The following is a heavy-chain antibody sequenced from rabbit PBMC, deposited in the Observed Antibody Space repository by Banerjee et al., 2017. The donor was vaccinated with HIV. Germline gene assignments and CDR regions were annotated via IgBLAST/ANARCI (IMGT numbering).Heavy chain of an antibody. CDR3: ARTDADNSAYGYGLNL. Sequence: QSLEESGGDLVKPGASLTLTCKASGFSFSTSKDMCWVRQAPGKGLEWIACIAGGGSGSTYYVSWAKGRFTISETSSTTVTLQMTSLTAADTATYFCARTDADNSAYGYGLNLWGPGTLVTDS. J-gene: IGHJ4*01. CDR2: IAGGGSGST. D-gene: IGHD6-1*01. CDR1: GFSFSTSKD. V-gene: IGHV1S40*01.